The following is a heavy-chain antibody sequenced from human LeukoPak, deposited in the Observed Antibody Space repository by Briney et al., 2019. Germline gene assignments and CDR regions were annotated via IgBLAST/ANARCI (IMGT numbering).Heavy chain of an antibody. J-gene: IGHJ5*02. CDR3: ARATNWFDP. Sequence: SETLSLTCTVSGGSINSAGYYWGWIRQHPVKGLEWIGYIYYSGSTYYQPSFKSRVNISTDTSKNRFSLNLSSVTAADTAVYYCARATNWFDPWGQGTLVTVSS. V-gene: IGHV4-31*03. D-gene: IGHD2-8*01. CDR1: GGSINSAGYY. CDR2: IYYSGST.